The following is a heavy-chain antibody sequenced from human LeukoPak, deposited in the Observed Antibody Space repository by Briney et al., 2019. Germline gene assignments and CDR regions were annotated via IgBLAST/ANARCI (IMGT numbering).Heavy chain of an antibody. V-gene: IGHV3-64*04. D-gene: IGHD1-26*01. J-gene: IGHJ3*02. CDR1: GFTFSSYA. CDR2: ISSNGGST. Sequence: GGSLRLSCSASGFTFSSYAMYWVRQGPGKGLEYVSAISSNGGSTYYADSVKGRFTISRGNSKNTLYLQMNSLSAEDTAIYYCARGGDIVGATRSAFDIWGQGTMVTVSS. CDR3: ARGGDIVGATRSAFDI.